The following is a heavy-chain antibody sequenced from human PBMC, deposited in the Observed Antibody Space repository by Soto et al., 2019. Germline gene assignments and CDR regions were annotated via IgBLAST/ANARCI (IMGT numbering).Heavy chain of an antibody. CDR1: GFTFSSYA. D-gene: IGHD5-12*01. V-gene: IGHV3-64D*08. CDR3: VNLLGYSGSRVAFDI. J-gene: IGHJ3*02. Sequence: GGSLRLSCSASGFTFSSYAMHWVRQAPGKGLEYVSAISSNGGSTYYADSVKGRFTISRDNSKNTLYLQMSSLRAEDTAVYYCVNLLGYSGSRVAFDIWGQGTMVTVSS. CDR2: ISSNGGST.